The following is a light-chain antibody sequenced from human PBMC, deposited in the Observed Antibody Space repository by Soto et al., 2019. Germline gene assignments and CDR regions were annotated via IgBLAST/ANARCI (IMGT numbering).Light chain of an antibody. CDR3: SSYTSSSTLV. J-gene: IGLJ2*01. CDR2: DVS. CDR1: SSDVGGYNF. V-gene: IGLV2-14*03. Sequence: QSALTQPASVSGSPGQSITISCTGTSSDVGGYNFVSWYQQHPGKAPKLMIYDVSNRPSGVSNRFSGSKSGNTASLNISGLKAEDEADYYCSSYTSSSTLVFGGGTKLTVL.